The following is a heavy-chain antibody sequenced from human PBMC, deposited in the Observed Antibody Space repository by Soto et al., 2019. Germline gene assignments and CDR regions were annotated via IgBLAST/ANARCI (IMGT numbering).Heavy chain of an antibody. D-gene: IGHD3-22*01. Sequence: QVQLVQSGAEVKKPGSSVKVSCKASGGTFSSYTISWVRQAPGQGLEWMGRIIPILGIANYAQKFQGRVTITADKTTSTAYMELSSLRSEYTAVYYCARDRRGDDSSGYYHDYWGQGTLVTVSS. V-gene: IGHV1-69*08. CDR2: IIPILGIA. CDR1: GGTFSSYT. CDR3: ARDRRGDDSSGYYHDY. J-gene: IGHJ4*02.